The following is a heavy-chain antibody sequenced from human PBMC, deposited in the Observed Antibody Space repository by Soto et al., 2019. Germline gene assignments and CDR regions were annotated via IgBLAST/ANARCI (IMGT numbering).Heavy chain of an antibody. D-gene: IGHD1-26*01. Sequence: QVQLQESGPGLVKPSQTLSLTCTVSGGSISSGGYYWSWIRQHPGKDLEWIGYIYYSGSTYYNPSLKSRVTISVDTSKNQFSLKLSSVTAADTAVYYCARVVGATGCCGNWFDPWGQGTLVTVSS. J-gene: IGHJ5*02. CDR3: ARVVGATGCCGNWFDP. CDR1: GGSISSGGYY. CDR2: IYYSGST. V-gene: IGHV4-31*03.